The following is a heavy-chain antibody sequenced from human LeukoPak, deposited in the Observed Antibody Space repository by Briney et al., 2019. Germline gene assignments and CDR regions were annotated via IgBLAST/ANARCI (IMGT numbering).Heavy chain of an antibody. CDR2: IYSGGST. CDR3: ARTTPFGEYDY. Sequence: GGSLRLSCAASGFTVSSNYMSWVRQAPGQGLELVSVIYSGGSTYYADYVKGRFTISRDNSKNTLYLQMNSLRAEDTAVYYCARTTPFGEYDYWGQGTLVTVSS. V-gene: IGHV3-53*01. CDR1: GFTVSSNY. D-gene: IGHD3-10*01. J-gene: IGHJ4*02.